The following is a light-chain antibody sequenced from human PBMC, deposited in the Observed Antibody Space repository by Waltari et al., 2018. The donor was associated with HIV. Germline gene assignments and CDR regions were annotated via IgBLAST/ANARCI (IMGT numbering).Light chain of an antibody. V-gene: IGLV1-47*01. J-gene: IGLJ3*02. CDR2: MND. Sequence: QSVVTQPPSASGTPGQRVTISCSGSSSNIGDNYVYWYQQFPGTTPKLLIYMNDRRPSGVPDRFACSKSGTSASLAISGLRSEDEADYYCATWDNSLSVWVFGGGSKLTVL. CDR3: ATWDNSLSVWV. CDR1: SSNIGDNY.